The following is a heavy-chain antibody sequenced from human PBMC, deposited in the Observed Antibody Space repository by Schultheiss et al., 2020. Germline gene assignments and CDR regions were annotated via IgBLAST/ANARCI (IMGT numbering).Heavy chain of an antibody. J-gene: IGHJ5*02. CDR1: GGSISGYF. CDR2: IYYSGST. CDR3: ARRWYDFLRGSRLDP. Sequence: AETLSLTCTVSGGSISGYFWNWIRQPAGKGLEWIGSIYYSGSTHYNPSLKSRVTISVDTSKNQFSVKLSSVTAADAAVYYCARRWYDFLRGSRLDPWGQGTLVTVSS. D-gene: IGHD3-3*01. V-gene: IGHV4-59*05.